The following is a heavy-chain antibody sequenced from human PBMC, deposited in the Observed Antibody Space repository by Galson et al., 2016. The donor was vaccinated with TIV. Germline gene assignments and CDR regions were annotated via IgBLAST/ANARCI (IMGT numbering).Heavy chain of an antibody. D-gene: IGHD1-1*01. CDR3: NDAEV. V-gene: IGHV4-30-4*01. J-gene: IGHJ4*02. CDR1: GGSISSGDYY. Sequence: TLSLTCSVSGGSISSGDYYWSWIRQSPGKGLEWIGYIYISGTTYYSPSLKSRVTISLDTSRNRFSLKLSSLTAADTAVYIWNDAEVWGQGTLVTVSS. CDR2: IYISGTT.